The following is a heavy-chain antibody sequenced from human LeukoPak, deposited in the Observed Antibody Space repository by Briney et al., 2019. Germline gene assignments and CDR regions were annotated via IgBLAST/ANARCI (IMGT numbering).Heavy chain of an antibody. CDR2: IGTAGDT. CDR3: ARGERFGGVIGTSDFDY. D-gene: IGHD3-16*02. Sequence: GGSLRLSCAASVFTFSSYDMHWVRQATGKGLEWVSAIGTAGDTYYPGSVKGRFTISRENAKNSLYLQMNSLRAGDTAVYYCARGERFGGVIGTSDFDYWGQGTLVTVSS. V-gene: IGHV3-13*04. CDR1: VFTFSSYD. J-gene: IGHJ4*02.